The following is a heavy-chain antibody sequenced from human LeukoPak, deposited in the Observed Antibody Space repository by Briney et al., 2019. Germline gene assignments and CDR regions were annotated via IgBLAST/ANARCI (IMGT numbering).Heavy chain of an antibody. V-gene: IGHV3-49*03. CDR1: GFIFGDYA. CDR2: IRSNVHGGTT. D-gene: IGHD4-17*01. CDR3: TRLRSGYIDF. Sequence: GGSLRLSCTASGFIFGDYAMSWFRQAPGKGLEWVGLIRSNVHGGTTEYAASVKGRFTISRDDSKRIAYLQMNSLKTEDTALYYCTRLRSGYIDFWGQGTLITVSS. J-gene: IGHJ4*02.